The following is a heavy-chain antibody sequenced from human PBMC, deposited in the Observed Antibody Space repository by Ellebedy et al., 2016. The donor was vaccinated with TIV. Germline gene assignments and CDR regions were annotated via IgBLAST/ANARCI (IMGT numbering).Heavy chain of an antibody. CDR1: GFTFSAYS. CDR3: ARDRGVGAAPFDY. J-gene: IGHJ4*02. V-gene: IGHV3-21*01. Sequence: PGGSLRLSCAASGFTFSAYSMNWVRQAPGKGLEWVSSISSTGAHIYSADSLKGRFSISRDNTKKSLYLQMNSLRAEDTAVYYCARDRGVGAAPFDYWGQGTLVTVSS. CDR2: ISSTGAHI. D-gene: IGHD1-26*01.